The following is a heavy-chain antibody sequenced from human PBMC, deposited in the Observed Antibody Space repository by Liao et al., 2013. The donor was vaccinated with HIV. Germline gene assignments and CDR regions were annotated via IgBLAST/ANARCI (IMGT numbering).Heavy chain of an antibody. J-gene: IGHJ4*02. CDR2: INHSGTT. D-gene: IGHD6-13*01. V-gene: IGHV4-34*01. CDR3: AVGDSWYNGWVY. Sequence: QVQLQQWGAGLLKPSETLSLTCDVFGGSFSSYYWSWIRQSPGKGLEWIGDINHSGTTIYNPSLKSPVSISVDTSKNHFSLRLDFMTAADTAVYYCAVGDSWYNGWVYWGQGSLVTVSS. CDR1: GGSFSSYY.